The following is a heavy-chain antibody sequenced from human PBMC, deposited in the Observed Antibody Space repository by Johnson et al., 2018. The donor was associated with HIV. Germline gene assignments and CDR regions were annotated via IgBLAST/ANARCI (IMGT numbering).Heavy chain of an antibody. D-gene: IGHD1-26*01. CDR2: ISYDGSNK. J-gene: IGHJ3*02. V-gene: IGHV3-30-3*01. CDR3: ARGDGATGYHDAFDI. Sequence: QVQLVESGGGLVQPGRSLRLSCAASGFTFSSYAMHWVRQAPGKGLEWVAVISYDGSNKYYADSVKGRFTISRDNSKNTLYLQMNSQRAEDTAVYYCARGDGATGYHDAFDIWGQGTMVTVSS. CDR1: GFTFSSYA.